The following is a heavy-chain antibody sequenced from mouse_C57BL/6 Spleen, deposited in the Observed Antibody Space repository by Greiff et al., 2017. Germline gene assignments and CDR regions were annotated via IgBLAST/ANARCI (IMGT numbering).Heavy chain of an antibody. J-gene: IGHJ2*01. Sequence: DVKLVESGGGLVKPGGSLKFSCAASGFTFRDYGMHWVRQAPEKGLEWVAYISSGSSTIYSADTVKGRFTISRDNAKNTRFLQMTSLRSEDTAMYYCERHTTVGYFDYWGQGTTLTVSS. V-gene: IGHV5-17*01. CDR2: ISSGSSTI. CDR3: ERHTTVGYFDY. CDR1: GFTFRDYG. D-gene: IGHD1-1*01.